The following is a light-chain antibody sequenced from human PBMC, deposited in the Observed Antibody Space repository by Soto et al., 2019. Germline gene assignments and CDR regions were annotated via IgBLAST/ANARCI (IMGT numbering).Light chain of an antibody. CDR3: QDFDSPQWT. V-gene: IGKV3-20*01. J-gene: IGKJ1*01. Sequence: VLTQSPDTLSLSPGDRATLSCRANQRASRQYLSWYQQRPGQPPRLLIYSVSMRADGIPDRFSGSGSGSEFTLTINRREPEDFAVYYCQDFDSPQWTFGQGTKIE. CDR2: SVS. CDR1: QRASRQY.